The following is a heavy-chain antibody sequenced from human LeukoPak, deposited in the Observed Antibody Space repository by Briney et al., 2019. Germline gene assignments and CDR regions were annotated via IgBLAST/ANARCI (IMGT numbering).Heavy chain of an antibody. V-gene: IGHV1-3*01. D-gene: IGHD3-10*01. Sequence: ASVKVSCKSSGYTFTSYAMHWVRQAPGQRPEWMGWINAGIGNTRYSERFQDRITITRDTSASTVHMELSSLRSEDTAVYYCARDMGGSGSYSYWGQGTLVTVSS. CDR1: GYTFTSYA. J-gene: IGHJ4*02. CDR2: INAGIGNT. CDR3: ARDMGGSGSYSY.